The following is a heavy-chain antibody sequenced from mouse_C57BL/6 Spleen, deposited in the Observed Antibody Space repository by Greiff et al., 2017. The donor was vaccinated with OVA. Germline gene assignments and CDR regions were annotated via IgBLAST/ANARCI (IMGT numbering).Heavy chain of an antibody. J-gene: IGHJ3*01. D-gene: IGHD2-1*01. CDR1: GYTFTDYN. Sequence: VQLQQSGPELVKPGASVKIPCKASGYTFTDYNMDWVKQSHGKSLEWIGDINPNNGGTIYNQKFKGKATLTVDKSSSTAYMELRSLTSEDTAVYYCARLSGNYPAWFAYWGQGTLVTVSA. CDR2: INPNNGGT. CDR3: ARLSGNYPAWFAY. V-gene: IGHV1-18*01.